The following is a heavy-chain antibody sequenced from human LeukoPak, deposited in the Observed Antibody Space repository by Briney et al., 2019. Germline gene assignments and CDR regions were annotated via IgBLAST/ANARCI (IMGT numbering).Heavy chain of an antibody. CDR3: AGGSAVIGMAVYDY. Sequence: SVKVSCKASGGTFSSYAISWVRQAPGQGLEWMGGIIPIFGTANYAQKFQGRVTITTGESTSTAYMELSSLRSEDTAVYYCAGGSAVIGMAVYDYWGQGTLVTVSS. CDR1: GGTFSSYA. J-gene: IGHJ4*02. D-gene: IGHD3-16*02. CDR2: IIPIFGTA. V-gene: IGHV1-69*05.